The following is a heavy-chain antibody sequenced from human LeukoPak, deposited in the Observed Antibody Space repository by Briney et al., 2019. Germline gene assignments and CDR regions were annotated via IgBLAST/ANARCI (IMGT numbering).Heavy chain of an antibody. Sequence: ASVKVSCKASGYTFTRYDINWVRQAPGQGLEWMGWMNPNSGNTGYAQKFQGRVIMTRNISISTAYMELSSLRSEDTAMYYYARGLTIFPRWATGYWGQGTLVTVSS. V-gene: IGHV1-8*01. CDR1: GYTFTRYD. D-gene: IGHD3-9*01. CDR2: MNPNSGNT. CDR3: ARGLTIFPRWATGY. J-gene: IGHJ4*02.